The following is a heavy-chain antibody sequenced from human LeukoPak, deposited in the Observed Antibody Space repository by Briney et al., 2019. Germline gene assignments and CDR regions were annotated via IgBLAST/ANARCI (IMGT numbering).Heavy chain of an antibody. V-gene: IGHV3-53*01. D-gene: IGHD5-18*01. J-gene: IGHJ4*02. Sequence: GGSLRLSCTGSGIIGSSIYMCWVRQAPGKGLEWVSVVYNTGSTFYTDSVKGRFTVSRDNSKDTLYLQMSGLRAEDTAVYYCASGIPFEYWGQGTLVTVSS. CDR2: VYNTGST. CDR1: GIIGSSIY. CDR3: ASGIPFEY.